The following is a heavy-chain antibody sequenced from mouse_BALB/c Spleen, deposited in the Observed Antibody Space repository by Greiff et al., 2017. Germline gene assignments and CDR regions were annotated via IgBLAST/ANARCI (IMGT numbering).Heavy chain of an antibody. CDR3: ARNDYPSWFAY. J-gene: IGHJ3*01. CDR2: ISSGGST. V-gene: IGHV5-6-5*01. Sequence: EVQLVESGGGLVKPGGSLKLSCAASGFTFSSYAMSWVRQTPEKRLEWVASISSGGSTYYPDSVKGRFTISRDNARNILYLQMSSLRSEDTAMYYCARNDYPSWFAYWGQGTLVTVSA. D-gene: IGHD2-4*01. CDR1: GFTFSSYA.